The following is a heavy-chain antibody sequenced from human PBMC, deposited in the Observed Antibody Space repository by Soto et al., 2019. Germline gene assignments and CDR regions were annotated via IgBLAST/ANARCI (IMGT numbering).Heavy chain of an antibody. CDR1: GFTFTSSA. CDR2: IVVGSGNT. V-gene: IGHV1-58*02. J-gene: IGHJ6*02. D-gene: IGHD3-9*01. CDR3: AAGRSLYFDWLLWPYGMDV. Sequence: ASVKVSCKASGFTFTSSAMQWVRQARGQRLEWIGWIVVGSGNTNYAQKFQERVTITRDMSTSTAYMELSSLRSEDTAVYYCAAGRSLYFDWLLWPYGMDVWGQGTTVTVSS.